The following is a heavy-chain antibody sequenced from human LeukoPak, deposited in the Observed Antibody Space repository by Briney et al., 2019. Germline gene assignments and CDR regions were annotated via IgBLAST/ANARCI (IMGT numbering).Heavy chain of an antibody. CDR1: GYTFINYY. CDR2: IIPIVSIV. D-gene: IGHD2-15*01. V-gene: IGHV1-69*04. J-gene: IGHJ4*02. Sequence: SVKVSCKASGYTFINYYMHWVRQAPGQGLEWMGRIIPIVSIVNYAQKFQGRVTITADKSTGRAYMELSSLRSEDTAVYYCARDSHLGSCSGGSCLADYWGQGTLVTVSS. CDR3: ARDSHLGSCSGGSCLADY.